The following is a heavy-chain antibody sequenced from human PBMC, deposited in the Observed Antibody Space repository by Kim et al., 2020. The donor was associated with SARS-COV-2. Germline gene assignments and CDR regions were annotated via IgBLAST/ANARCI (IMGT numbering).Heavy chain of an antibody. V-gene: IGHV3-30*18. J-gene: IGHJ4*02. CDR3: AKVYNILTGYFDPSPFQY. CDR2: ISYDGSDK. D-gene: IGHD3-9*01. Sequence: GGPLRLSCAASGFTFSNYVMHWVRQAPGKGLEWVAVISYDGSDKYYADSVKGRFTISRDNSKNTLYLQMNSLRAEDTAVYYCAKVYNILTGYFDPSPFQYWGQGTLVTVSS. CDR1: GFTFSNYV.